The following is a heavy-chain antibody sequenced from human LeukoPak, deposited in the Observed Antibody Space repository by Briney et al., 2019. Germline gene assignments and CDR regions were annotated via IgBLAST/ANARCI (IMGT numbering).Heavy chain of an antibody. J-gene: IGHJ4*02. D-gene: IGHD6-13*01. CDR1: GFTFRTNA. CDR3: AKDKAPGSWHTPSDF. Sequence: GGSLRLPCEASGFTFRTNAMSGVRQPPEKGLEGVSGISDSGDGTYYAESVKGRFTISRDNSKNTVFLQMNSLRADDTAKYYCAKDKAPGSWHTPSDFWGQGTLVTVSS. V-gene: IGHV3-23*01. CDR2: ISDSGDGT.